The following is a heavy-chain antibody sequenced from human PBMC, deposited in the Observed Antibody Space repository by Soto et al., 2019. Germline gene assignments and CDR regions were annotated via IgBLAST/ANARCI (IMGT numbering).Heavy chain of an antibody. CDR3: ARPNGDPKDYYYYYGMDV. D-gene: IGHD4-17*01. CDR1: GFTFSSYW. Sequence: GESLKISCAASGFTFSSYWMSWVRQAPGKGLEWVANIKQDGSEKYYVDSVKGRFTISRDNAKNSLYLQMNSLRAEDTAVYYCARPNGDPKDYYYYYGMDVWGQGTTVTVSS. V-gene: IGHV3-7*05. CDR2: IKQDGSEK. J-gene: IGHJ6*02.